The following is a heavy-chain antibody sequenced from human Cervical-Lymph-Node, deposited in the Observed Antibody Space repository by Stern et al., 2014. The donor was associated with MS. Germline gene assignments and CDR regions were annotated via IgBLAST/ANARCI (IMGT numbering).Heavy chain of an antibody. D-gene: IGHD1-26*01. V-gene: IGHV5-51*01. CDR1: GYSFTNYW. CDR2: IYPGDSDT. CDR3: ARRGSSRWFDP. J-gene: IGHJ5*02. Sequence: EDQLVESGAEVKKPGESLKISCQGSGYSFTNYWIIWVRQMPGKGLEWMGSIYPGDSDTRYSPSFQGQVTFSADKSISTAYLQWSSLKASDTAMYYCARRGSSRWFDPWGQGTLVTVSS.